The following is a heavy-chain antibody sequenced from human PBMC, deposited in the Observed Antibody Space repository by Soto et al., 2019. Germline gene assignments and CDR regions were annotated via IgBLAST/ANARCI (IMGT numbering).Heavy chain of an antibody. Sequence: PGGSLRLSCAASGFTFSSYAMSWVRQAQGKGRGWVSAISGRGGTTYYADSVKGRFTISRDNSKNTLYLQMNSLRAEDTAVYYCAKERLGEVSLTPASWFDPWGQGTLVTVSS. J-gene: IGHJ5*02. CDR2: ISGRGGTT. D-gene: IGHD3-16*02. CDR3: AKERLGEVSLTPASWFDP. V-gene: IGHV3-23*01. CDR1: GFTFSSYA.